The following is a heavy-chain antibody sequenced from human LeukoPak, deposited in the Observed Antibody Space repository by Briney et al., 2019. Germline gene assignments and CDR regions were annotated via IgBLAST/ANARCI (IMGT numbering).Heavy chain of an antibody. Sequence: GGSLRLSCAASGFTFDDYGMSWVRQAPGKGLEWVSGINWNGGSTGYADSVKGRFTISRDNAKNSLYLQMNSLRAEDMAFYYCAKGYYDSSGYYFFDHWGQGTLVTVSS. J-gene: IGHJ4*02. CDR2: INWNGGST. CDR1: GFTFDDYG. V-gene: IGHV3-20*04. CDR3: AKGYYDSSGYYFFDH. D-gene: IGHD3-22*01.